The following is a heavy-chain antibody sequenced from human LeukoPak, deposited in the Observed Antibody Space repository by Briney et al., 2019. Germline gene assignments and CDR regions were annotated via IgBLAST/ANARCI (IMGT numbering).Heavy chain of an antibody. J-gene: IGHJ6*03. CDR2: INHSGST. CDR1: GGSSSGYY. V-gene: IGHV4-34*01. Sequence: PSETLSLTCAVYGGSSSGYYWSWIRQPPGKGPEWIGEINHSGSTNYNPSLKSRVTISVDTSKNQFSLKLSSVTAADTAVYYCASEPLREKGYYYYMDVWGKGTTVTVSS. CDR3: ASEPLREKGYYYYMDV.